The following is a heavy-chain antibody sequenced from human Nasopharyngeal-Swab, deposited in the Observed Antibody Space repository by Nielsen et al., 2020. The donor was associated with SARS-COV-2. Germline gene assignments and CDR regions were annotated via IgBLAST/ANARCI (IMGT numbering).Heavy chain of an antibody. Sequence: GGSLRLSCAASGFTFDDYAMHWVRQAPGKGLEWVSGISWNSGSIGYADSVKGRFTISRDNAKNSLYLQMNSLRAEDTALYYCAKGARFGELLPGYFDYWGQGTLVTVSS. V-gene: IGHV3-9*01. CDR2: ISWNSGSI. CDR3: AKGARFGELLPGYFDY. CDR1: GFTFDDYA. J-gene: IGHJ4*02. D-gene: IGHD3-10*01.